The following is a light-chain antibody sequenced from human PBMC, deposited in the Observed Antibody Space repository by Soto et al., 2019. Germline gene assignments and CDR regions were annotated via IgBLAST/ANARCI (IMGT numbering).Light chain of an antibody. CDR2: AAS. J-gene: IGKJ3*01. CDR3: PQYSSVPV. V-gene: IGKV1-27*01. CDR1: QGIRNF. Sequence: DIQMTQSPTSLSASVGDRVTITCRASQGIRNFVAWYQQKPGKAPKLLIYAASTLQSGFPSRFSGSGSGTAFTLTINSLQPEDVATYTCPQYSSVPVFAPGTKVEIK.